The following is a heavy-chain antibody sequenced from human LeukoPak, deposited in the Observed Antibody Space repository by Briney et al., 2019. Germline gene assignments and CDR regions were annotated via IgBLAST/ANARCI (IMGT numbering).Heavy chain of an antibody. V-gene: IGHV4-59*01. CDR3: ARGYNGGAPNWFDP. CDR1: GGSISSYY. CDR2: IYYSGST. Sequence: SETLSLTCTVSGGSISSYYWSWIRQPPGKGLEWIGYIYYSGSTNYNPSLKSRVTISVDTSKNQFSLKLSSVTAADTAVYYCARGYNGGAPNWFDPWGQGTLVTVSS. J-gene: IGHJ5*02. D-gene: IGHD1-26*01.